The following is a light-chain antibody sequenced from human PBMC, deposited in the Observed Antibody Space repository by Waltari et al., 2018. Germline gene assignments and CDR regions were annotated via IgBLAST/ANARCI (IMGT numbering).Light chain of an antibody. CDR2: GAS. CDR3: QQYNNWT. Sequence: EIVMTQSPATLSVSPGERATLSCRASQRVSSNLAWYQQKPGQAPRLLIYGASTRATGIPARFSGSGSGTEFTLTISSMQSEDFAVYYCQQYNNWTFGQGTKVEIK. V-gene: IGKV3-15*01. J-gene: IGKJ1*01. CDR1: QRVSSN.